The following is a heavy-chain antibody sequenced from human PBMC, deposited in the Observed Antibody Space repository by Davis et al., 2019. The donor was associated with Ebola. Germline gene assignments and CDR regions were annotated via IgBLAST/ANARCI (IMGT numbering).Heavy chain of an antibody. J-gene: IGHJ5*02. Sequence: SETLSLTCAVSGGSISSSNWWSWVRQPPGKGLEWIGEIYHSGSTSYNPSLKSRVTISVDKSKNQFSLKLSSVTAADTAVYYCARSGLLWFGELLGGWFDPWGQGTLVTVSS. D-gene: IGHD3-10*01. CDR1: GGSISSSNW. CDR2: IYHSGST. V-gene: IGHV4-4*02. CDR3: ARSGLLWFGELLGGWFDP.